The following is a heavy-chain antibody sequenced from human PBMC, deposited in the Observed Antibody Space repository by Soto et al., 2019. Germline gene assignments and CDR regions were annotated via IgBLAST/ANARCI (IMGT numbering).Heavy chain of an antibody. CDR1: GFTFSSYA. CDR3: ARASQTGLITIFGVVPIADY. Sequence: GGSLRLSCAASGFTFSSYAMHWVRQAPGKGLEWVAVISYDGSNKYYADSVKGRFTISRDNSKNTLYLQMNSLRAEDTAVYYCARASQTGLITIFGVVPIADYWGQGTLVTVFS. D-gene: IGHD3-3*01. V-gene: IGHV3-30-3*01. J-gene: IGHJ4*02. CDR2: ISYDGSNK.